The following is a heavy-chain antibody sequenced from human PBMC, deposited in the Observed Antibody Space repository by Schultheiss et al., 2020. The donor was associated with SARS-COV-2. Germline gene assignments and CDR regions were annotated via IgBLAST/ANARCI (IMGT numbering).Heavy chain of an antibody. Sequence: SETLSLTCTVSGGSISSSSYYWGWIRQPPGKGLEWIGEINHSGSTNYNPSLKSRVTMSVDTSKNQFSLKLSSVTAADTAVYYCARGEGRHWGQGTLVTVSS. CDR1: GGSISSSSYY. CDR2: INHSGST. V-gene: IGHV4-39*07. CDR3: ARGEGRH. J-gene: IGHJ4*02.